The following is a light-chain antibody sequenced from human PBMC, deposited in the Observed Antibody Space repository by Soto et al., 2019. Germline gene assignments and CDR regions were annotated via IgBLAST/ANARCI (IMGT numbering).Light chain of an antibody. CDR1: QSISTW. CDR3: QQFGAGSPWT. V-gene: IGKV1-5*03. CDR2: KAS. Sequence: DIQVTQSPSTLSASVGDRVTITCRASQSISTWLAWFQQKPGRAPKVLISKASTLESGVPSRFSGDGSGTEFTLTISSLQTDDLATYYCQQFGAGSPWTFGQGTKLELK. J-gene: IGKJ1*01.